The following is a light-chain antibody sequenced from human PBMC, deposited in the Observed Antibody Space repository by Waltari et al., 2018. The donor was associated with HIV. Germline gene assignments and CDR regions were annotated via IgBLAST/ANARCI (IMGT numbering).Light chain of an antibody. V-gene: IGKV3-20*01. CDR2: GAS. CDR1: QSVTSSY. J-gene: IGKJ2*01. Sequence: DIVLTQSPGTLSLSPGERATLSCRASQSVTSSYLGWYQQKVGQPPRLLIYGASSRASGIPDRFSGSGSGTNFTLTISRLEPEDFAVYYCQQYGSSPGTFGQGTKLEIK. CDR3: QQYGSSPGT.